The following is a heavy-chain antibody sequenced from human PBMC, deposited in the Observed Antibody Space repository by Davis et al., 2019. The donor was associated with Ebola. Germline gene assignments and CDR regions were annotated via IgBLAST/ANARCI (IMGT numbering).Heavy chain of an antibody. CDR2: IYNSGST. D-gene: IGHD7-27*01. CDR1: GGSISSSSYY. V-gene: IGHV4-39*07. Sequence: PGGSLRLSCTVSGGSISSSSYYWGWIRQPPGKGLEWIGSIYNSGSTYYNPSLKSRVTISVDTSKNQFSLNLSSVTAADTAVYYCAMQELGRTLYSDYWGLGTLVTVSS. CDR3: AMQELGRTLYSDY. J-gene: IGHJ4*02.